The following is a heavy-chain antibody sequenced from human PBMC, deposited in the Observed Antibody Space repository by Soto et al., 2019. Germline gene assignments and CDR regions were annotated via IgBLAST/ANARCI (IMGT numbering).Heavy chain of an antibody. Sequence: EVQLVETGGGLIQPGGSLRLSCAASGFTVSSDYMTWVRQAPGKGLEWVSVLYSDGRTDYADSVKGRFTISRDNSKNTLYLQMNSLRAEDTAVYYCARAPRDDYNYWSCDYWGQGALVTVS. V-gene: IGHV3-53*02. CDR2: LYSDGRT. CDR3: ARAPRDDYNYWSCDY. J-gene: IGHJ4*02. D-gene: IGHD2-8*02. CDR1: GFTVSSDY.